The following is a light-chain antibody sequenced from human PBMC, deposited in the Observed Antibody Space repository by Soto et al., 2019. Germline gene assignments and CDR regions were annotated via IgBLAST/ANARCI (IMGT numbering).Light chain of an antibody. CDR2: DTS. V-gene: IGKV3-11*01. CDR1: QRIGTY. CDR3: QHRSNSPPTWT. J-gene: IGKJ1*01. Sequence: EIVLTQSPATLSLSPGDRATLSCRASQRIGTYLAWYQQKAGQAPSLLIYDTSNRATGIPTRFSGSGSGTDFTLTISSLEPEDFAVYFCQHRSNSPPTWTFGQGTKVEIQ.